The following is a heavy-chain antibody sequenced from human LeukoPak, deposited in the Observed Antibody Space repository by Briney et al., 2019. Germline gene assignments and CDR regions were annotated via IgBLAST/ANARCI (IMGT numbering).Heavy chain of an antibody. J-gene: IGHJ1*01. CDR2: IKSDGST. CDR3: ARAPSEIGGYYPEYFRH. CDR1: GFTFSSYW. D-gene: IGHD3-22*01. V-gene: IGHV3-74*01. Sequence: GGSLRLSCAASGFTFSSYWMHWVRQIPGKGLVWVSRIKSDGSTNYADSVKGRFTISRDNAKNTLSLQMNSLRAEDTGVYYCARAPSEIGGYYPEYFRHWGQGTLVTISS.